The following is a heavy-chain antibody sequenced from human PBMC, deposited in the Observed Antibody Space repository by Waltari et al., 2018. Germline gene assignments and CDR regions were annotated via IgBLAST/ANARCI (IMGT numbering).Heavy chain of an antibody. CDR3: AKMGLGVLDY. CDR2: ITGNGGFT. V-gene: IGHV3-23*01. D-gene: IGHD1-26*01. Sequence: EVQLLESGGGLVQPGGSRRLSCAASGFTFSSEAMRWVRQAPGKGLGWVSGITGNGGFTYYADSVKGRFTISRDNSKNILFLQMNSLRAEDTAVYYCAKMGLGVLDYWGQGTLVTVSS. CDR1: GFTFSSEA. J-gene: IGHJ4*02.